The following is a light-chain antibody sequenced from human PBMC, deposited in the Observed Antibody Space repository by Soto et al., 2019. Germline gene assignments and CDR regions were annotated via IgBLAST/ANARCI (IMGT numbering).Light chain of an antibody. CDR2: AAS. J-gene: IGKJ5*01. CDR3: QQYYGYPLT. CDR1: QGISTY. V-gene: IGKV1-8*01. Sequence: AIRMTQSPSSLSASTGDRVTITCRASQGISTYLAWYQQKPGKAPKLLIYAASTLQSGVPSRFSGSGSGTDFTLTISYLQSEDFAAYFCQQYYGYPLTFGQGTRLEIK.